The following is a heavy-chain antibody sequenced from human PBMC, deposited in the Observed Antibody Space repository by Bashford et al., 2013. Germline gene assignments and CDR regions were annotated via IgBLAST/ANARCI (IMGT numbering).Heavy chain of an antibody. CDR2: ISYDGINE. V-gene: IGHV3-30*03. Sequence: VRQAPGKGLEWVAGISYDGINEYYADSVKGRFTISRDNSKNTVDLQMNSLRAEDTAFYYCAGHYGSFVWVFQHVGPGTLVTVSS. CDR3: AGHYGSFVWVFQH. J-gene: IGHJ1*01. D-gene: IGHD4-17*01.